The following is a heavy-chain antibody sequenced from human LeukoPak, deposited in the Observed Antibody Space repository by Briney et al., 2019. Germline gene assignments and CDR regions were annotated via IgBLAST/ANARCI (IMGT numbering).Heavy chain of an antibody. CDR2: IYSGGDT. Sequence: GSLRLSCAASGFIVSDIDLSWVRQAPGKGLEWVAIIYSGGDTHNADSVKGRFTISRDNYKNTLYLQMKSLRADDTAVYYCARGCYYERSGSCPFDYWGQGTLVTVSS. CDR3: ARGCYYERSGSCPFDY. J-gene: IGHJ4*02. V-gene: IGHV3-53*01. D-gene: IGHD3-22*01. CDR1: GFIVSDID.